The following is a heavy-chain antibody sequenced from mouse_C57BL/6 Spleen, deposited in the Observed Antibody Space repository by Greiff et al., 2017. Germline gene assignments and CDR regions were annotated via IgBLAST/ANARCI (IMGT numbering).Heavy chain of an antibody. J-gene: IGHJ1*03. V-gene: IGHV1-52*01. Sequence: VQLQQPGAELVRPGSSVKLSCKASGYTFTSYWMHWVKQRPIQGLEWIGNIDPSDSETHYNQKFKDKATLTVDTSSSTAYMQRSSLTSEDSAVYYGARREWNWYFDVWGTGTTVTVSS. CDR2: IDPSDSET. CDR1: GYTFTSYW. CDR3: ARREWNWYFDV.